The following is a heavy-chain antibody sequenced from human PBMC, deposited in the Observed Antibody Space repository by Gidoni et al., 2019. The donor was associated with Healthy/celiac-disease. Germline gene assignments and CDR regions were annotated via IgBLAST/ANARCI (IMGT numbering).Heavy chain of an antibody. CDR2: IYYSGST. V-gene: IGHV4-39*01. CDR1: GGPLSSSSYY. CDR3: ARQEPYSSGWTTPFDY. D-gene: IGHD6-19*01. Sequence: QLQLQESGPGLVTPSETLSPTCPFSGGPLSSSSYYWGWIRQPPGKGLEWIGSIYYSGSTYYNPSLKSRVTISVDTSKNQFSLKLSSVTAADTAVYYCARQEPYSSGWTTPFDYWGQGTLVTVSS. J-gene: IGHJ4*02.